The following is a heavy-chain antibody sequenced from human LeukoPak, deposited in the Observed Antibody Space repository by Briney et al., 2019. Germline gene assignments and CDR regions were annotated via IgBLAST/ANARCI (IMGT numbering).Heavy chain of an antibody. Sequence: GGSLRLSCAASGFTFSTYWMSWVRQAPGKGLEWVANIEQDGSEMYYVDSVKGRFTISRDNAKNSLYLQMNSLRAEDTAVYYCASHNNWRFDYWGQGTLVTVSS. CDR2: IEQDGSEM. V-gene: IGHV3-7*01. CDR1: GFTFSTYW. J-gene: IGHJ4*02. D-gene: IGHD1-1*01. CDR3: ASHNNWRFDY.